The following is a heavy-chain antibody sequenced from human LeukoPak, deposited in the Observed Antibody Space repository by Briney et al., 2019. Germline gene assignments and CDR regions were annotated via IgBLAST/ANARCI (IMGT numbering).Heavy chain of an antibody. D-gene: IGHD3-9*01. CDR3: VDILTGPSPFDY. V-gene: IGHV3-23*01. CDR2: ISGSGGST. Sequence: GGSLRLSCGASGFTFSSYGMSWVRQAPGKVLEWVSAISGSGGSTYYADSVKGRFTISRDNSKNTLYLQMNSLRAEDTAVYYCVDILTGPSPFDYWGQGTLVTVSS. CDR1: GFTFSSYG. J-gene: IGHJ4*02.